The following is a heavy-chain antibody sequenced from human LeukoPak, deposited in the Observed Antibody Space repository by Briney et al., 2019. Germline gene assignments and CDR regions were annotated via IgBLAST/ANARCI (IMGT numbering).Heavy chain of an antibody. V-gene: IGHV3-74*01. CDR2: INNDGSST. D-gene: IGHD4-17*01. J-gene: IGHJ5*02. Sequence: GSLRLSCAASGFYFRSYWMHWVRQPQGKGLVWVSRINNDGSSTSYADSVKGRFTISRDNAKNTVYLQMNSLRAEDTAMYYCARESGNYGDENWFDPWGQGTLVTVSS. CDR3: ARESGNYGDENWFDP. CDR1: GFYFRSYW.